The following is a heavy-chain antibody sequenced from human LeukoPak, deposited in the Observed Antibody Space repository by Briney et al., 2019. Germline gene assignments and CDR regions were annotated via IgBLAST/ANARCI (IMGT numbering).Heavy chain of an antibody. V-gene: IGHV4-59*08. CDR3: ARGFYDILIGKGYFDS. D-gene: IGHD3-9*01. Sequence: SETLSLTCTVSGGSISNYYWSWIRQPPGKGLEWIGYIIHSAITKHNPSLRSRVTMSVDTSKNQFSLKLNSVTAADTAVYYCARGFYDILIGKGYFDSWGQGNLVTVSS. CDR2: IIHSAIT. CDR1: GGSISNYY. J-gene: IGHJ4*02.